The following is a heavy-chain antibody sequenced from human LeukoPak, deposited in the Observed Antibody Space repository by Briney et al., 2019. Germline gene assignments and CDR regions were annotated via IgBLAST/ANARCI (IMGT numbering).Heavy chain of an antibody. D-gene: IGHD6-19*01. J-gene: IGHJ2*01. CDR2: IHHSGGI. CDR3: ARGVGSGLVNWYFDL. Sequence: SETLSLTCAVSGDSISSDIWWNWVRQPPGKGLEWIGEIHHSGGINYNPSLKSRVTISLDTSKNQFSLKLTSVTAADAAVYFCARGVGSGLVNWYFDLWGRGTRLTVSS. V-gene: IGHV4-4*02. CDR1: GDSISSDIW.